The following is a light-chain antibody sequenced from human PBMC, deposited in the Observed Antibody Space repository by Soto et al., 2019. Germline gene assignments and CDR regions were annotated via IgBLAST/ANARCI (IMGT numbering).Light chain of an antibody. CDR1: SSDVGSYNL. V-gene: IGLV2-23*03. CDR2: EGS. J-gene: IGLJ3*02. CDR3: CSYAGSSTFV. Sequence: QSALTQPASVSGSPGQSITISCTGTSSDVGSYNLVSWYQQHPGKAPKVMIYEGSKRPSGVSNRVSGSKSGNTASLTISGLQAEDEADYYCCSYAGSSTFVFGGGTKVTVL.